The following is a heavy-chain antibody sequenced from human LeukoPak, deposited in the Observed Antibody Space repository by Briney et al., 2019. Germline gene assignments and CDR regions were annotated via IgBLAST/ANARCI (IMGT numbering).Heavy chain of an antibody. CDR2: IYYSGST. D-gene: IGHD6-6*01. J-gene: IGHJ5*02. Sequence: PSEILPLTCTVSGGSISSSSYYWGWIRQPPGKGLEWIASIYYSGSTYYKSSLKSRVTISVDSSKIQFSLRLNSVTAADTAVYFCARQGSARANWFDPWGQGTLVTVSS. CDR3: ARQGSARANWFDP. CDR1: GGSISSSSYY. V-gene: IGHV4-39*01.